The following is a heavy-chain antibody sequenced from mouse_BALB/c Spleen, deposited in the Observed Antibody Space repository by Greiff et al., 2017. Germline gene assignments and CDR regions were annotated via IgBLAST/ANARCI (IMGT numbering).Heavy chain of an antibody. CDR2: IYPGNVNT. CDR3: ARAGNYWFAY. V-gene: IGHV1S56*01. D-gene: IGHD2-1*01. J-gene: IGHJ3*01. CDR1: GYTFTSYY. Sequence: QVQLKQSGPELVKPGASVRISCKASGYTFTSYYIHWVKQRPGQGLEWIGWIYPGNVNTKYNEKFKGKATLTADKSSSTAYMQLSSLTSEDSAVYFCARAGNYWFAYWGQGTLVTVSA.